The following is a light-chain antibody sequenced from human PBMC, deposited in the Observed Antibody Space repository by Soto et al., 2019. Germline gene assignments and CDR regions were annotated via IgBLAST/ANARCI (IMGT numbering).Light chain of an antibody. V-gene: IGKV3-15*01. Sequence: EIVMTQSPATLSVSPGERATLSCRASQRVSRNLAWYQQKPGQAPRLLIYGASTRATGIPARFSGSGSETEFTLTISGLQSEDFAVYYCQQYGSSTPTFGQGTKVDIK. CDR1: QRVSRN. CDR3: QQYGSSTPT. J-gene: IGKJ1*01. CDR2: GAS.